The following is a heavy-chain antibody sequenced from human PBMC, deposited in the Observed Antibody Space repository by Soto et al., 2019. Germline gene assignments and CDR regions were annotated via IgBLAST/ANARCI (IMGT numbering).Heavy chain of an antibody. Sequence: QITLKESGPTLVKPTQTLTLTCTFSGFSLRTSGVGVGWIRQPPGKALEWLALIYWDDGKRYSPSLKSRLTITKDTSKNQVVLRMTNMDPVDKATYYCAHLTTGGFYFDYWGQGTLVTVSS. CDR3: AHLTTGGFYFDY. CDR1: GFSLRTSGVG. V-gene: IGHV2-5*02. J-gene: IGHJ4*02. CDR2: IYWDDGK. D-gene: IGHD4-17*01.